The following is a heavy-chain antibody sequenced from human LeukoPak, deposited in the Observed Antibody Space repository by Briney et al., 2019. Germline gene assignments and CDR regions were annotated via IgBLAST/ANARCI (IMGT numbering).Heavy chain of an antibody. CDR2: INHSGST. D-gene: IGHD5-12*01. Sequence: SETLSLTCAVYGGSFSGYYWSWIRQPPGKGLEWIGEINHSGSTNYNPSLKSRVTISVDTSKNQFSLKLSSVTAADTAVYHCARGSPGGYEPPGYWGQGTLVTVSS. CDR3: ARGSPGGYEPPGY. V-gene: IGHV4-34*01. J-gene: IGHJ4*02. CDR1: GGSFSGYY.